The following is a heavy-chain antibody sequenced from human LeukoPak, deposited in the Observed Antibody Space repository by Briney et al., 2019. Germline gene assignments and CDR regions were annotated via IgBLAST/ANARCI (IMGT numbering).Heavy chain of an antibody. D-gene: IGHD1-26*01. CDR3: ARIESGSGRD. V-gene: IGHV3-7*01. CDR1: GFTFTMYW. J-gene: IGHJ4*02. Sequence: PGGSLRLSCAASGFTFTMYWMSWFRQAPGKGLEWVANIKQDGSEKYYVDSVEGRFTISRDNAKKSVYLQMNSLRAEDTAVYYCARIESGSGRDWGQGTLVTVSS. CDR2: IKQDGSEK.